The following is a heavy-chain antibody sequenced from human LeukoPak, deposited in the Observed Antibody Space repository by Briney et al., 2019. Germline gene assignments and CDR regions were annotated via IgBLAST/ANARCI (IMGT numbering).Heavy chain of an antibody. CDR2: IRQDGNEK. Sequence: GGSLRLSCAASGFTFSSYWMSWVHQAPGKGLEWVANIRQDGNEKYYVDSVKGRFTISRDNAKHSLYLQMNSLRAEDTALYYCARDKGADEGSKFDYWGQGTLVTVSS. CDR3: ARDKGADEGSKFDY. CDR1: GFTFSSYW. D-gene: IGHD1-26*01. J-gene: IGHJ4*02. V-gene: IGHV3-7*03.